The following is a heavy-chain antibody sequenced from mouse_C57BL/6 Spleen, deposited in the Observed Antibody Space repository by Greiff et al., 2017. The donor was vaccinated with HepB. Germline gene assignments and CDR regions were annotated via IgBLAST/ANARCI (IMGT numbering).Heavy chain of an antibody. D-gene: IGHD2-2*01. CDR3: TTSTMVTTKAMDY. Sequence: VQLQQSGAELVRPGASVKLSCTASGFNIKDDYMHWVKQRPEQGLEWIGWIDPENGDTEYASKFQGKATITADTSSNTAYLQLSSLTSEDTAVYYCTTSTMVTTKAMDYWGQGTSVTVSS. CDR2: IDPENGDT. CDR1: GFNIKDDY. V-gene: IGHV14-4*01. J-gene: IGHJ4*01.